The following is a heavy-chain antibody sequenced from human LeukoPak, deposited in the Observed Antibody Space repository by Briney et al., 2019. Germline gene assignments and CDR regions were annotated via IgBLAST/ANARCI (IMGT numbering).Heavy chain of an antibody. J-gene: IGHJ4*02. D-gene: IGHD1-26*01. V-gene: IGHV3-23*01. CDR2: ISGSGGST. CDR1: RFTFSSYA. CDR3: AKDLSSGSLELLDY. Sequence: GGSLRLSCAASRFTFSSYAMSWVRQAPGKGLEWVSAISGSGGSTYYADSVKGRFTISRDNSKNTLYLQMNSLRAEDTAVYYCAKDLSSGSLELLDYWGQGTLVTGPS.